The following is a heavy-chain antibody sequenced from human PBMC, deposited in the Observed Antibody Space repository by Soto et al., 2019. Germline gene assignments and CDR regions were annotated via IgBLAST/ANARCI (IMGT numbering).Heavy chain of an antibody. D-gene: IGHD6-19*01. CDR3: ARDPSQYSSGWRGYFDY. Sequence: QVQLVQSGAEVKKPGSSVKVSCKASGGTFSSYAISWVRQAPGQGLEWMRGIIPIFGTANYAQKFQGRVTITADESTSTAYMELSSLRSEDTAVYYCARDPSQYSSGWRGYFDYWGQGTLVTVSS. J-gene: IGHJ4*02. CDR1: GGTFSSYA. V-gene: IGHV1-69*01. CDR2: IIPIFGTA.